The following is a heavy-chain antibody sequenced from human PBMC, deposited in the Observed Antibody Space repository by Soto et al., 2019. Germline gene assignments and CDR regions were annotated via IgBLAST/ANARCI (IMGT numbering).Heavy chain of an antibody. Sequence: PVGSLRLSCAASGFTFSSYEMDWVRHSPGKGLEWVAYISSSGTILYGGSVKGRFTISRDNTDNSLYLQMNSLTAEDTAVYYCTKEKSVMYSGYDAFDVWGRGTMVTVS. CDR2: ISSSGTI. D-gene: IGHD5-12*01. V-gene: IGHV3-48*03. CDR1: GFTFSSYE. CDR3: TKEKSVMYSGYDAFDV. J-gene: IGHJ3*01.